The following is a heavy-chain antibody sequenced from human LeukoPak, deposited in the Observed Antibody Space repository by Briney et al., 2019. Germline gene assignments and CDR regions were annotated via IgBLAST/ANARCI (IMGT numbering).Heavy chain of an antibody. D-gene: IGHD3-22*01. Sequence: GASVKVSCKASGYTFTSYAMNWVRQAPGQGLEWMGWINTNTGSPTYAQGLTGRFVFSLDTSVSTAYLQISSLKAEDTAVYYCARGLRNYYDSSGYPNWFDPWGQGTLVTVSS. CDR1: GYTFTSYA. CDR2: INTNTGSP. CDR3: ARGLRNYYDSSGYPNWFDP. V-gene: IGHV7-4-1*02. J-gene: IGHJ5*02.